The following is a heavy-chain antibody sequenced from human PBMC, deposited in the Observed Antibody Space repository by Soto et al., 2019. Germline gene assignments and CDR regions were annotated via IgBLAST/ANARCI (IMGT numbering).Heavy chain of an antibody. CDR1: GYTFTSYG. V-gene: IGHV1-18*01. D-gene: IGHD6-19*01. J-gene: IGHJ6*02. Sequence: ASVKVSCKASGYTFTSYGISWVRQAPGQGLEWMGWISAYNGNTNYAQKLQGRVTMTTDTSTSTAYMELRSLRSDDTAVYYCAREYRSGWPDYYGMDVWGQGTTVTVSS. CDR3: AREYRSGWPDYYGMDV. CDR2: ISAYNGNT.